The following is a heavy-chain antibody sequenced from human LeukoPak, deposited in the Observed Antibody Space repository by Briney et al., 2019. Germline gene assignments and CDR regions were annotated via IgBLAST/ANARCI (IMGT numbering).Heavy chain of an antibody. J-gene: IGHJ6*02. CDR1: GYTFTNYG. CDR2: IIPIFGTA. CDR3: ARDQVGVVTVNYYYYGMDV. Sequence: SVKVSCKTSGYTFTNYGMHWVRQAPGQRLEWMGGIIPIFGTANYAQKFQGRVTITADESTSTAYMELSSLRSEDTAVYYCARDQVGVVTVNYYYYGMDVWGQGTTVTVSS. D-gene: IGHD4-23*01. V-gene: IGHV1-69*13.